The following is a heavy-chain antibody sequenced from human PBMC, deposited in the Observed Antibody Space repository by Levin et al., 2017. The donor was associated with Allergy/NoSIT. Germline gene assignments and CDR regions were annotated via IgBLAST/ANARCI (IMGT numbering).Heavy chain of an antibody. CDR1: GGSLSNYY. V-gene: IGHV4-59*01. CDR3: ARMGDTAMVDPFDY. Sequence: SETLSLTCTVSGGSLSNYYWSWIRQPPGKGLEWIGYIYYSGTTNYNPSLKSRVTISVDTSKSQFSLNLTSVTAADTAVYYCARMGDTAMVDPFDYWGQGTLVTVSS. CDR2: IYYSGTT. D-gene: IGHD5-18*01. J-gene: IGHJ4*02.